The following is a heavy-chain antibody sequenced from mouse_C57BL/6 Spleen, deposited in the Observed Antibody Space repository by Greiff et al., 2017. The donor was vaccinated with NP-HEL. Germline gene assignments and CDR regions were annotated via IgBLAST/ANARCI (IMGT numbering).Heavy chain of an antibody. J-gene: IGHJ2*01. CDR1: GYTFTSYW. D-gene: IGHD2-4*01. CDR2: IDPSDSET. CDR3: ARLGYLRDYDFYYFDY. Sequence: QVQLQQPGAELVRPGSSVKLSCKASGYTFTSYWMHWVKQRPIQGLEWIGNIDPSDSETHYNQKFKDKATLTVDKSSSTAYMQLSSLTSEDSAVYYCARLGYLRDYDFYYFDYWGQGTTLTVSS. V-gene: IGHV1-52*01.